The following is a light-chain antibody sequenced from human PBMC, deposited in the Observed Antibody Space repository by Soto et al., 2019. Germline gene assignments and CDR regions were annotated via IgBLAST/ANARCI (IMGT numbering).Light chain of an antibody. CDR3: QQRSNWPSLT. CDR1: QSVGTY. Sequence: ENLLTQSPGTLSLSPGERATLSCMASQSVGTYLAWYQHKPGQAPRLLISDASNRATGIPARFSGSGSETDFTLTISSLEPEDSAVYYCQQRSNWPSLTFGGGTRLEIK. V-gene: IGKV3-11*01. J-gene: IGKJ5*01. CDR2: DAS.